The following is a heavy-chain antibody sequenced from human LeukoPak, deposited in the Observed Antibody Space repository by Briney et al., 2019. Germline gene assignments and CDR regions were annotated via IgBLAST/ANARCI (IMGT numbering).Heavy chain of an antibody. D-gene: IGHD3-16*01. J-gene: IGHJ6*03. V-gene: IGHV4-38-2*01. CDR3: ARVRGGLDIYYYYYMDV. CDR2: IYHSGNT. Sequence: SETLSLTCAGTGDISGSPYYWGWIRQAPGKGLEWIGAIYHSGNTHFNPSLKSRLTISLDTSKNQFSLNLRSVTAADTAVYYCARVRGGLDIYYYYYMDVWGKGTTVTVSS. CDR1: GDISGSPYY.